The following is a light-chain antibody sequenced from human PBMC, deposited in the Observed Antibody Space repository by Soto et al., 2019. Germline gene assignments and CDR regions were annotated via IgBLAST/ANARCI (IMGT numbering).Light chain of an antibody. CDR3: TSYTSTSTYV. V-gene: IGLV2-14*01. CDR1: SSDIGSYSY. CDR2: EVS. Sequence: QSVLTQPASVSGSPGQSITISCTGTSSDIGSYSYVSWYQHHPGKVPKLMIYEVSNRPPGVSDRFSGSKSGNTASLTISGLLAEDEADYYCTSYTSTSTYVFGTGTKVTVL. J-gene: IGLJ1*01.